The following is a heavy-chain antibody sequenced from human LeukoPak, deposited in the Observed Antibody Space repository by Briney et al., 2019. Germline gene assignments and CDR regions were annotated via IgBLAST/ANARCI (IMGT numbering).Heavy chain of an antibody. CDR3: ARRAI. CDR2: ISWNSGSI. CDR1: GFTFDDYA. J-gene: IGHJ4*02. V-gene: IGHV3-9*01. Sequence: GGSLRLSCAASGFTFDDYAVHWVRQAPGKGLEWVSGISWNSGSIGYADSVKGRFTISRDNAKNSLYLQMDSLRADDTAAYYCARRAIWGQGTLVTVSS.